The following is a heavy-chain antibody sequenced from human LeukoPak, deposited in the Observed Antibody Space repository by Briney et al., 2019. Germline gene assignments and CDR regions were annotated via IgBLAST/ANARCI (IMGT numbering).Heavy chain of an antibody. D-gene: IGHD1-26*01. Sequence: PSETLSLTCTVSGGSISSYYWSWIRQPPGKGLEWIGYFYYSGTTNYNPSLKSRVTILVDTSKNQFSLKLSSVTAADTAVYYCARVPVNIWENWFDPWGQGTLVTVSS. J-gene: IGHJ5*02. CDR1: GGSISSYY. V-gene: IGHV4-59*12. CDR2: FYYSGTT. CDR3: ARVPVNIWENWFDP.